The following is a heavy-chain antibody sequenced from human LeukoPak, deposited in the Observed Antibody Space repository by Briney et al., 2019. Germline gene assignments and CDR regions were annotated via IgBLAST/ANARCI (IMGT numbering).Heavy chain of an antibody. CDR3: ASGIQWTGNNY. CDR1: GGSITSYY. V-gene: IGHV4-4*07. Sequence: SETLSLTCTASGGSITSYYWTWIRQPAGKGLEWIGRMYLSGETNYNPSLRGRVTMSLDTSNNQFSLRLTSATAADTAVYYCASGIQWTGNNYWGQGTLVTVSS. D-gene: IGHD3/OR15-3a*01. J-gene: IGHJ4*02. CDR2: MYLSGET.